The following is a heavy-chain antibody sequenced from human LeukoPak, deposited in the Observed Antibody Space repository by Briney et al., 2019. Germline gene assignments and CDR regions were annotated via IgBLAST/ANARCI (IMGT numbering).Heavy chain of an antibody. CDR1: GRPISSYY. D-gene: IGHD6-19*01. CDR2: IYYSGST. V-gene: IGHV4-59*08. J-gene: IGHJ4*02. Sequence: SETLSLTCTVSGRPISSYYWSWIRQPPGKGLEWIGYIYYSGSTNSHPSLKSRGTISVDTSKNQFSLKLSSVTAADTGVYYCARQVFGSGWYPNYFDYWGQGTLVTVS. CDR3: ARQVFGSGWYPNYFDY.